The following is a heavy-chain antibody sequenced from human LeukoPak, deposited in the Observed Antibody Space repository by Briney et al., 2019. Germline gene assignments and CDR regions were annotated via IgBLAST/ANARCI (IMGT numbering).Heavy chain of an antibody. J-gene: IGHJ5*02. CDR1: GFTSSSYS. CDR3: ARGVLGYFRFDP. CDR2: ISSSSSYI. V-gene: IGHV3-21*01. Sequence: GGSLRLSCAASGFTSSSYSMNWVRQAPGKGLEWVSSISSSSSYIYYADSVKGRFTISRDNAKNSLYPQMNSLRAEDTAVYYCARGVLGYFRFDPWGQGTLVTVSS. D-gene: IGHD3-9*01.